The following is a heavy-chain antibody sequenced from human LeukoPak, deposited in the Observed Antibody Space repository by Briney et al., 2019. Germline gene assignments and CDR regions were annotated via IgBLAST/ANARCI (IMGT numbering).Heavy chain of an antibody. CDR1: GCIFISYA. V-gene: IGHV3-23*01. D-gene: IGHD6-13*01. CDR2: ISGSGGST. J-gene: IGHJ4*02. CDR3: AKHMAVAGYFSDY. Sequence: GGAVRLSCAAGGCIFISYAMSWVGQPRGKGLEGVSAISGSGGSTYYADSVKGRLTISRDNSTNRLYLQTSSLRAAYTAVYYCAKHMAVAGYFSDYWGQGTLVTVSS.